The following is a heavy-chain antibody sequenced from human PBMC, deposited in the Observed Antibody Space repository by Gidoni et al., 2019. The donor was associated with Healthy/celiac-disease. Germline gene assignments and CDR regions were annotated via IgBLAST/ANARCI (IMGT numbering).Heavy chain of an antibody. V-gene: IGHV3-9*01. D-gene: IGHD6-13*01. CDR1: GFTFDDYA. Sequence: CAASGFTFDDYARHWVRQAPGKGLEWVSGIRWNSGSIGYADSVKGRFTISRDNAKNSLYLQMNSLRAEDTALYYCAKEVSSWGGSYFDYWGQGTLVTVSS. CDR3: AKEVSSWGGSYFDY. J-gene: IGHJ4*02. CDR2: IRWNSGSI.